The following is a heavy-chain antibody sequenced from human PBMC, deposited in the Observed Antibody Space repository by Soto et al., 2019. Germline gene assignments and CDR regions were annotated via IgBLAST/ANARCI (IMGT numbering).Heavy chain of an antibody. Sequence: GGSLRLSCAASGFTFSSYAMSWVRQAPGKGLEWVSAISGSGGSTYYADSVKGRFTISRDNSKNTLYLQMNSRRAEDTAVYYCAKDRSSGWYFDYWGQGTLVTVSS. CDR1: GFTFSSYA. CDR2: ISGSGGST. J-gene: IGHJ4*02. D-gene: IGHD6-19*01. V-gene: IGHV3-23*01. CDR3: AKDRSSGWYFDY.